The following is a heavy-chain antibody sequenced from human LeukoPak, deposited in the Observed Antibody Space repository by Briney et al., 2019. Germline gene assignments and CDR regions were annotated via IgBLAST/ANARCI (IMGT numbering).Heavy chain of an antibody. Sequence: TSETLSLTCTVSGGSISSSSYYWGWIRQTPGKGLEWIGSIYYSGSTYYNPSLKSRVTISVDTSKNQFSLKLSSVTAVDTAVYYCAKSYYYDSSGYCQFDYWGQGTLVTVSS. CDR3: AKSYYYDSSGYCQFDY. CDR1: GGSISSSSYY. CDR2: IYYSGST. V-gene: IGHV4-39*01. D-gene: IGHD3-22*01. J-gene: IGHJ4*02.